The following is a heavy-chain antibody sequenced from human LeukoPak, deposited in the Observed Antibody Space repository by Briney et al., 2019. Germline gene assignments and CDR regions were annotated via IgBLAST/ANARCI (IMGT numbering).Heavy chain of an antibody. J-gene: IGHJ4*02. Sequence: PSQTLSLTCTVSGGSISRGGYYWNWIRQHPREGLEWIGYFYYSRTTSYNPSLKSRATISVDTSNNQFSLKLSSVTAADTAAYYCARGDYGLYFFDSWGRGTLVTVSS. D-gene: IGHD4-17*01. CDR2: FYYSRTT. V-gene: IGHV4-31*03. CDR3: ARGDYGLYFFDS. CDR1: GGSISRGGYY.